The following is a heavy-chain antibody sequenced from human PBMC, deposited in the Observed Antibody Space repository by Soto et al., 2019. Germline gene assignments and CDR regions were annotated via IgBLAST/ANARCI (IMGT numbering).Heavy chain of an antibody. CDR2: IYHSGST. D-gene: IGHD3-10*01. CDR3: ARASGITMVDY. CDR1: GGSISSGGYS. V-gene: IGHV4-30-2*01. Sequence: SETLSLTCAVSGGSISSGGYSWSWIRQPPGKGLEWIGYIYHSGSTYYNPSLKGRVTISVDRSKNQFALKLSSVTAADTAVYYCARASGITMVDYWGQGTLVTVSS. J-gene: IGHJ4*02.